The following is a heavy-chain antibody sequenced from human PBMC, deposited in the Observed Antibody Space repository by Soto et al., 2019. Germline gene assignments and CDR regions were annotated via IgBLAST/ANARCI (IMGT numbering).Heavy chain of an antibody. J-gene: IGHJ5*02. CDR1: GGSFSGYY. D-gene: IGHD6-6*01. CDR3: ARAGIAARPAANWFDP. CDR2: INHSGST. V-gene: IGHV4-34*01. Sequence: SLTCAVYGGSFSGYYWSWIRQPPGKGLEWIGEINHSGSTNYNPSLKSRVTISVDTSKNQFSLKLSSVTAADTAVYYCARAGIAARPAANWFDPWGQGTLVTVSS.